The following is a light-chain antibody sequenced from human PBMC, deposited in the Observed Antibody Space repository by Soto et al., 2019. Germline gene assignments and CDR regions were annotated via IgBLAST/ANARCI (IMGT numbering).Light chain of an antibody. CDR3: SSYTSSSTPEVV. Sequence: QSVLTQPASVSGSPGQSITISCTGTSSDVGAYNYVSWYQQHPGKAPKLMIYEVSKRPSGVSNRFSGSKSGNTASLTISGLQAEDEDDYYCSSYTSSSTPEVVFGGGTKVTVL. CDR1: SSDVGAYNY. J-gene: IGLJ2*01. V-gene: IGLV2-14*01. CDR2: EVS.